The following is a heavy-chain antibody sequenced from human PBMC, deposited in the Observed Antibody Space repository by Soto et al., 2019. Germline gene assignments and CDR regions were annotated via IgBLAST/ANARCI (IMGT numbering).Heavy chain of an antibody. Sequence: PSETLSLTCAVYGGSFSGYYWSWIRQPPGKGLEWIGEINHSGSTNYNPSLKSRVTISVDTSKNQFSLKLSSVTAADTAVYYCARGGPGLSRIYYYYGMDVWGQGTTVTVSS. CDR3: ARGGPGLSRIYYYYGMDV. CDR1: GGSFSGYY. D-gene: IGHD2-15*01. V-gene: IGHV4-34*01. CDR2: INHSGST. J-gene: IGHJ6*02.